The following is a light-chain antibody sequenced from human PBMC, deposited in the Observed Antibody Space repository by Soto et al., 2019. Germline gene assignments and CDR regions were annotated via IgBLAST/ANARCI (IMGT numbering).Light chain of an antibody. V-gene: IGKV3-15*01. Sequence: EIVMTQSPATLSVSTGERATLSCRASQTIVNNLAWYQQKPGQAPRLLMYGVSTRATGVPARFSGSGSGTEFTLTISSLQSADFAVYYCQQYNNWPPATFGRGTKVEIK. CDR2: GVS. CDR1: QTIVNN. CDR3: QQYNNWPPAT. J-gene: IGKJ4*02.